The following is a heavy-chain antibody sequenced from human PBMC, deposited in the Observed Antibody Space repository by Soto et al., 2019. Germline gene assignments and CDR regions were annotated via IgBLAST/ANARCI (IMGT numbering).Heavy chain of an antibody. V-gene: IGHV1-69*08. J-gene: IGHJ4*02. CDR1: GGTFNSHT. CDR2: VVPLLGIE. Sequence: QVQLVQSGAKVKRPGSSVKVSCKASGGTFNSHTINWVRQAPGQGLEWVGRVVPLLGIESHPQKFKDRHTSRDNIPTDSVFMGPSNVRYEDTAVYDCTRDLPELDVVAVPRQHLVSWGPGTLITVSA. D-gene: IGHD2-21*01. CDR3: TRDLPELDVVAVPRQHLVS.